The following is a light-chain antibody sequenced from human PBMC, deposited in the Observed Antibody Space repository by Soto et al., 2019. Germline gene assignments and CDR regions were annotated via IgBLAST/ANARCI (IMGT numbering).Light chain of an antibody. Sequence: QSALTQPASVSGSPGQSITFSCSGTSSDVGGYNFVSWYQQHPGKAPKLMIYEANKRPSGVSNRFSGSKSGNMASLTISGLQAEDEADYYCCSFAGRSTCVFGGGTKVTVL. CDR2: EAN. CDR3: CSFAGRSTCV. V-gene: IGLV2-23*01. CDR1: SSDVGGYNF. J-gene: IGLJ3*02.